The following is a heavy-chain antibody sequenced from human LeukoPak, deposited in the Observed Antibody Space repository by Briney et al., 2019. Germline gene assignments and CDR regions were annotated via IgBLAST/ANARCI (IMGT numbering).Heavy chain of an antibody. D-gene: IGHD5-12*01. CDR1: GGTFSSYA. Sequence: ASVKVSCKASGGTFSSYAISWVRQAPGQGLEWMGGIIPIFGTANHAQKFQGRVTITTDESTSTAYMELSSLRSEDTAVYYCATPGPKRGYSGYDSLDYWGQGTLVTVS. CDR3: ATPGPKRGYSGYDSLDY. CDR2: IIPIFGTA. V-gene: IGHV1-69*05. J-gene: IGHJ4*02.